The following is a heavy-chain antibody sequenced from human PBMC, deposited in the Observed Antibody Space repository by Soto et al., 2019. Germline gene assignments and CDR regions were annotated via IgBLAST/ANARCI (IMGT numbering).Heavy chain of an antibody. CDR3: ASVDHEYSSAARRFDL. CDR1: GFTFGIYA. D-gene: IGHD6-25*01. CDR2: SSVSGGSI. Sequence: LRRSCGASGFTFGIYAMSWIRQAAGRGLEWIARSSVSGGSIYYAQTVKCRFTISRDKTKNTLDLQMNSLRAEDTAVYPCASVDHEYSSAARRFDLWGQGTLVTVSS. V-gene: IGHV3-23*01. J-gene: IGHJ4*02.